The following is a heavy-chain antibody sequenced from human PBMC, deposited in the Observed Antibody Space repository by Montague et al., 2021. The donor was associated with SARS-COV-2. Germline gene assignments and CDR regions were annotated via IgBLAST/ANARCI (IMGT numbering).Heavy chain of an antibody. J-gene: IGHJ4*02. CDR2: IYYRGNT. CDR3: ATQGDPSGWIPGPFDF. CDR1: GGSISSSSYY. D-gene: IGHD6-19*01. Sequence: SETLSLTCTVSGGSISSSSYYWAWIRQPPGKGLEWIGSIYYRGNTYYNPSLKSRVFISVDTSKNQLSLTLTSVTAADTAVYYCATQGDPSGWIPGPFDFWGQGTLLSVSS. V-gene: IGHV4-39*01.